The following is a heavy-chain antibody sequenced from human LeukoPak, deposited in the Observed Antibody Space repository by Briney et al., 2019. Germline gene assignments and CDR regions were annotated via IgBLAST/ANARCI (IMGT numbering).Heavy chain of an antibody. J-gene: IGHJ4*02. V-gene: IGHV4-59*01. CDR2: MYNRGST. CDR3: ARAEKAVTGTLDS. Sequence: QPSETLSLTCTVSGDSISNYYWSWIRQSPGKELEWIGYMYNRGSTIYNPSLKGRVTISTDTSKNQFSLRLTSVTAADTAVYYCARAEKAVTGTLDSWGQGTLITVSS. D-gene: IGHD6-19*01. CDR1: GDSISNYY.